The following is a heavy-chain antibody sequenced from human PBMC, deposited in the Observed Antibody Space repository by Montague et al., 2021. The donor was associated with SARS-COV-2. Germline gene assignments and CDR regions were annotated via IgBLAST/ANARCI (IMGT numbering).Heavy chain of an antibody. CDR3: VGDAYDPLDGH. J-gene: IGHJ4*02. CDR2: IYVTGNS. CDR1: GGSITSEN. Sequence: SETLSLTCAVSGGSITSENWWSWVRQPAGKGLEWIGRIYVTGNSKSNPSLKSRATMSIDTAKHQFYLNLTSVTAADTAVYYCVGDAYDPLDGHWGQGTLVTVSS. V-gene: IGHV4/OR15-8*02. D-gene: IGHD3-3*01.